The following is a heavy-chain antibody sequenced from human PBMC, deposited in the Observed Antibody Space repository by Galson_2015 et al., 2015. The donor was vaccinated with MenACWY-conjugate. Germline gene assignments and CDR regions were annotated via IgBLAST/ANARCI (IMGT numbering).Heavy chain of an antibody. CDR2: ISDSGAAT. CDR1: GFTFRQYA. CDR3: AKDVYMDV. Sequence: LRLSCAVSGFTFRQYAMSWARQAPGTGLEWVAIISDSGAATHYIDSVKGRFTISRDNSKNTLYLQMSRLRAEDTALYYCAKDVYMDVWGKGTTVSVSS. V-gene: IGHV3-23*01. J-gene: IGHJ6*03.